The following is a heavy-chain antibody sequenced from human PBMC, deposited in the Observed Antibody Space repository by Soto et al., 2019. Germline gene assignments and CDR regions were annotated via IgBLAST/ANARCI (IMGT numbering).Heavy chain of an antibody. CDR2: IYPGDSDT. V-gene: IGHV5-51*01. CDR3: ASQEMATKNVDAFDI. J-gene: IGHJ3*02. Sequence: ESLKISCKGSGYSFTSYWIGWVRQMPGKGLEWIGIIYPGDSDTRYSPSFQGQVTISADKSISTAYLQWSSLKASDTAMYYCASQEMATKNVDAFDIWGQGTMVTVSS. CDR1: GYSFTSYW. D-gene: IGHD5-12*01.